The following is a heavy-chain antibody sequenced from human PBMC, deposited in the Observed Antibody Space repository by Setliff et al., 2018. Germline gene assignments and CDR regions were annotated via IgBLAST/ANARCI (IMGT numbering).Heavy chain of an antibody. CDR2: IFHSGST. CDR3: AREVAGTYHYFDP. CDR1: GYSISSGHF. D-gene: IGHD6-19*01. V-gene: IGHV4-38-2*02. Sequence: SETLSLTCGVSGYSISSGHFWGWIRQPPGKGLEWLGNIFHSGSTYYNPTLNSRVTMSVDTSKNQFSLKLNSVTAADTALYFCAREVAGTYHYFDPWGQGTLVTVSS. J-gene: IGHJ5*02.